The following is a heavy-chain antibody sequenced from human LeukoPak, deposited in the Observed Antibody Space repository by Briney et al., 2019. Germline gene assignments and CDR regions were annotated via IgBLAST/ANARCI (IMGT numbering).Heavy chain of an antibody. V-gene: IGHV3-11*01. CDR3: TRAPDTSSKVDF. Sequence: GGSQRLSCAASGFTFSAHYMSWIRQAPGKGLEWVSYIDSSGRALYYADSVKGRFTISRDNAKNSLFLQMDSLRAEDTAVYFCTRAPDTSSKVDFWGQGTLVTVSS. D-gene: IGHD5-18*01. CDR2: IDSSGRAL. J-gene: IGHJ4*02. CDR1: GFTFSAHY.